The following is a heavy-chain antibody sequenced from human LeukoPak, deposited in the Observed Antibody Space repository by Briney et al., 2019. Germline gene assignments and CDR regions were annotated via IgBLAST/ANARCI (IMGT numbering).Heavy chain of an antibody. CDR1: GFTFSSYA. CDR2: ISYDGSNK. J-gene: IGHJ4*02. D-gene: IGHD5-18*01. V-gene: IGHV3-30-3*01. CDR3: ARAPKYSYGFPFDY. Sequence: GGSLRLSCAASGFTFSSYAMHWVRQAPGKGLEWVAVISYDGSNKYYADSVKGRFTISRDNSKNTLYLQMNSLRAEDTAVYYCARAPKYSYGFPFDYWGQGTLVTVSS.